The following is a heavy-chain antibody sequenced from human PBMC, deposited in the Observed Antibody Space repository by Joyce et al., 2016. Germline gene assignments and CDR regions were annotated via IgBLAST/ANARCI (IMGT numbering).Heavy chain of an antibody. D-gene: IGHD3-10*01. CDR2: ISYDGIYK. Sequence: QVQLVESGGGVVQPGRSLRLSCAASGLTLSNYGVHWVRQAPGKGLGWVAVISYDGIYKYYADSVQGRFTIARDNSKNTVFLEMNSLRAEDTAVYYCAKILTATDGSGWFLDYWGQGTLVTVSS. CDR1: GLTLSNYG. J-gene: IGHJ4*02. V-gene: IGHV3-30*18. CDR3: AKILTATDGSGWFLDY.